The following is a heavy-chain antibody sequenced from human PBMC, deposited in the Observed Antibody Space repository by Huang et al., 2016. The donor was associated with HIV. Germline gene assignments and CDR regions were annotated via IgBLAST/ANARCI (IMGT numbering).Heavy chain of an antibody. V-gene: IGHV3-9*01. CDR3: VIMDDYFDY. D-gene: IGHD2-8*01. CDR2: IGGNSGDI. Sequence: QLVESGGGLVQPGWSLRLSCAASGFAFSQYAVHWVRQSRGKGLEWVAGIGGNSGDIAYSASVRGRFVISRDNAKKSLYLKMNGLRLEDTALYFCVIMDDYFDYWGQGVLVGVSS. J-gene: IGHJ4*02. CDR1: GFAFSQYA.